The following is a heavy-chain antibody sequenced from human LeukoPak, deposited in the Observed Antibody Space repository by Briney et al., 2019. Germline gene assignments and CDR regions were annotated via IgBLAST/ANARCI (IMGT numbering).Heavy chain of an antibody. Sequence: GASVKVSCKASGGTFRNYAFTWVRQAPGQGLQWMGGIIPVFGAAHYARMFQDRVTITADESTTTVYMDLTGLRSEDTAVYYCARDDPDKLMVYTVLNHWGQGTLVTVSS. CDR3: ARDDPDKLMVYTVLNH. J-gene: IGHJ4*02. V-gene: IGHV1-69*01. D-gene: IGHD2-8*02. CDR1: GGTFRNYA. CDR2: IIPVFGAA.